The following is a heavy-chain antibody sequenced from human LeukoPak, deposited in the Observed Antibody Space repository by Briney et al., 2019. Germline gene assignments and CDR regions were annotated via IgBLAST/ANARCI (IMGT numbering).Heavy chain of an antibody. D-gene: IGHD4-17*01. V-gene: IGHV1-46*03. CDR2: INPSGGST. CDR1: GYSFTGYY. J-gene: IGHJ4*02. CDR3: ARGGALRGLFDY. Sequence: ASVKVSCKASGYSFTGYYMHWVRQAPGQGLEWMGIINPSGGSTSYAQKFQGRVTMTRDTSTSTVYMELSSLRSEDTAVYYCARGGALRGLFDYWGQGTLVTVSS.